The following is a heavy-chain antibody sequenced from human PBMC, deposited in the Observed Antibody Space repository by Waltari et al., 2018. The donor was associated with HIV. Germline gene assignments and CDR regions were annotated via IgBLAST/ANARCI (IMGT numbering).Heavy chain of an antibody. D-gene: IGHD6-6*01. CDR2: ISGSGGST. CDR1: GFTFSSFA. V-gene: IGHV3-23*01. CDR3: AKEGIAGRPSVPDY. J-gene: IGHJ4*02. Sequence: EVQLLESGGGLVQPGGSLRLSCAASGFTFSSFALSWVRQAPGRGLGWVSVISGSGGSTYYADVVKGRFTISRDNSKNTLYLQMNSLRAEDTAVYYCAKEGIAGRPSVPDYWGQGTLVTVSS.